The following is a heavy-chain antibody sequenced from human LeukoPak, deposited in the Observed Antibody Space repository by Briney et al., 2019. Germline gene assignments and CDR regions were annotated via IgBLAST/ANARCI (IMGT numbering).Heavy chain of an antibody. Sequence: GGSLRLSCAPSAFTFSSYGMHWVRQAPGKGLEWVAYIQYDRTNEQYAHSVKGRFRISRDNSNNILYLQMNSLRTEDTAVYYCAKDRCSNGIGCYYYYMEVWGKGTTVTISS. CDR3: AKDRCSNGIGCYYYYMEV. J-gene: IGHJ6*03. D-gene: IGHD2-8*01. V-gene: IGHV3-30*02. CDR2: IQYDRTNE. CDR1: AFTFSSYG.